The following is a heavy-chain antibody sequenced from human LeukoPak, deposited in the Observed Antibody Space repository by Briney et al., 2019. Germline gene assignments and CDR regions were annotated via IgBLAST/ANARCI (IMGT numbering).Heavy chain of an antibody. J-gene: IGHJ4*02. CDR1: GYTFTSYA. V-gene: IGHV7-4-1*02. Sequence: GASVKASCKASGYTFTSYAMNWVRQAPGQGLEWMGWINTYTGNPTYAQGFTGRFVFSLDTSVSTAYLQISSLKAEDTAVYYCARWDYDSSGYALYYFDYWGQGTLVTVSS. CDR3: ARWDYDSSGYALYYFDY. D-gene: IGHD3-22*01. CDR2: INTYTGNP.